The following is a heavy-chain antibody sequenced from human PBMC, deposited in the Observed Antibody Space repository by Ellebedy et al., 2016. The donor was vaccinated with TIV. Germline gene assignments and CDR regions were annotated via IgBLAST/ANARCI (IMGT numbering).Heavy chain of an antibody. CDR3: VRYVAAFDI. J-gene: IGHJ3*02. V-gene: IGHV3-48*04. CDR2: ISSSSSST. Sequence: PGGSLRLSCAASGFTFSSYSINWVRQAPGKGLEWVSYISSSSSSTYYADSVKGRFTISRDSAKKSLYLQMNSLSAEDTAVYYCVRYVAAFDIWGQGTMVTVSS. D-gene: IGHD3-16*01. CDR1: GFTFSSYS.